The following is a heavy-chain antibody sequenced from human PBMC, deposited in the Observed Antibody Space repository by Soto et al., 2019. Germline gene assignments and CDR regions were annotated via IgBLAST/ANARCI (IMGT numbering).Heavy chain of an antibody. CDR2: IWYDGSNK. CDR1: GFTFSSYG. J-gene: IGHJ5*02. Sequence: QVQLVESGGGVVQPGRSLRLSCAASGFTFSSYGMHWVRQAPGKGLEWVAVIWYDGSNKYYADSVKGRFTISRDNSKNTLYLPMNSLRAEDTAVYYCARGFYGDPRERNWFDPWGQGTLVTVSS. V-gene: IGHV3-33*01. D-gene: IGHD4-17*01. CDR3: ARGFYGDPRERNWFDP.